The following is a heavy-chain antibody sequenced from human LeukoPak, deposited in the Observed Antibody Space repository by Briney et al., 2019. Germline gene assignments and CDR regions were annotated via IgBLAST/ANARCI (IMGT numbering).Heavy chain of an antibody. J-gene: IGHJ5*02. CDR1: GYTSTNYY. D-gene: IGHD1-26*01. V-gene: IGHV1-46*01. CDR2: INPSGGGT. Sequence: ASVKVSCKASGYTSTNYYMHWVRQAPGQGLEWMGIINPSGGGTSYAQKFQGRFTMTRDMSTSTVYMELSSLRSDDTAVYYCAKESFGWFDPWGQGTLVTVSS. CDR3: AKESFGWFDP.